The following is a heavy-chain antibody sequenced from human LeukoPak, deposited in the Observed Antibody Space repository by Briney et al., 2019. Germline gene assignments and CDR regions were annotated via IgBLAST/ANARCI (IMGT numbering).Heavy chain of an antibody. Sequence: SETLSLTCTVSGYSISSGYYWGWIRQPPGKGLEWIGSIYHSGSTYYNPSLKSRVTISVDTSKNQFSLKLSSVTAADTAVYYCARAHCSGGSCYSDPYYYYMDVWGKGTTVTVSS. D-gene: IGHD2-15*01. J-gene: IGHJ6*03. CDR1: GYSISSGYY. CDR3: ARAHCSGGSCYSDPYYYYMDV. CDR2: IYHSGST. V-gene: IGHV4-38-2*02.